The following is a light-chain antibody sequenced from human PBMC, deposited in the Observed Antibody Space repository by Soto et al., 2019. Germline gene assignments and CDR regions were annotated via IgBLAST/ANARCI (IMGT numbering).Light chain of an antibody. J-gene: IGLJ2*01. CDR1: SSDVGGYAY. Sequence: QSALTQPASVSGSPGQTITISCTGTSSDVGGYAYVSWYQQYPGKVPKLVISEVSNRPSGVSHRFSGSRSGNTASLTISGLQAEDEADYLCSSYTSRNTPVFGGGTKLTVL. CDR2: EVS. V-gene: IGLV2-14*01. CDR3: SSYTSRNTPV.